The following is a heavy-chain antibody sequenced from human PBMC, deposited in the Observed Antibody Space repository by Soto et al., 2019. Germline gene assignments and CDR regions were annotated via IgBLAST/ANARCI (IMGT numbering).Heavy chain of an antibody. CDR2: ISAYNGNT. Sequence: QVQLVQSGAEVKKPGASVKVSCKASDYTFTTYGISWVRQAPGQGLEWMGWISAYNGNTNYAQKLHGRVTMTTDTSNRKAYMELRSLRSDDTAVYYCARARSVSTWYYYGMDVWGQGTTVTVSS. CDR1: DYTFTTYG. J-gene: IGHJ6*02. CDR3: ARARSVSTWYYYGMDV. D-gene: IGHD3-10*01. V-gene: IGHV1-18*01.